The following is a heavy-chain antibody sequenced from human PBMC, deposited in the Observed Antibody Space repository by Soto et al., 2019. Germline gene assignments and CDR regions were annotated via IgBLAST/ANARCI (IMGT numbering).Heavy chain of an antibody. V-gene: IGHV1-69*08. CDR2: IIPILGIA. CDR3: ARESALRSV. CDR1: GGTFSSYS. D-gene: IGHD4-17*01. J-gene: IGHJ3*01. Sequence: QVQLVQSGAEVKKPRSSVKVSCKASGGTFSSYSISWVRQTPGQGLEWMGRIIPILGIANYAQKFQGRVTITADKSTSTAYMELSSLRPEDTAVYYCARESALRSVWGQGTMVTVSS.